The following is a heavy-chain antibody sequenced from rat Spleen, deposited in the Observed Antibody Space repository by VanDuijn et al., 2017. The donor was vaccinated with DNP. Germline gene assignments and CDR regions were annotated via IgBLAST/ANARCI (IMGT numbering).Heavy chain of an antibody. J-gene: IGHJ2*01. CDR2: RSNGGST. D-gene: IGHD4-3*01. CDR1: GFSFTSYT. V-gene: IGHV2-6*01. CDR3: VFGIGY. Sequence: QVQVKESGPGLVRPSQTLSLNCTVSGFSFTSYTVTWVRQSPGKGLEWIAARSNGGSTSYNSSLRSRLSLSWDTSKTQLFLKMNSLQTEDTAMYFCVFGIGYWGQGVMVTVSS.